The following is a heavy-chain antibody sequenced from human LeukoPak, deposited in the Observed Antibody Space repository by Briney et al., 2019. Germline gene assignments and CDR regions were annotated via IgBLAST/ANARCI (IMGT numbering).Heavy chain of an antibody. CDR3: AREGPEIITAAGTIEFPHAFDI. CDR1: GFTVSSNY. J-gene: IGHJ3*02. CDR2: IYSVGST. D-gene: IGHD6-13*01. V-gene: IGHV3-66*01. Sequence: GGSLRLSCAASGFTVSSNYMSWVRQAPGKGLEWVSFIYSVGSTNYADSVKGRFTISRDNSKNTLYLQMNSLRAEDTDVYYCAREGPEIITAAGTIEFPHAFDIWGQGKMVTASS.